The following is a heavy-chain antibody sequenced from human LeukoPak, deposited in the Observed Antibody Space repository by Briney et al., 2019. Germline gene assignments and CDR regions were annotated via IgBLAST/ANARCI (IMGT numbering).Heavy chain of an antibody. CDR3: ARGGNWGYFDY. CDR1: GGTFSGYA. D-gene: IGHD7-27*01. J-gene: IGHJ4*02. V-gene: IGHV1-69*13. Sequence: GASVKVSCKASGGTFSGYAISWVRQAPGQGLEWMGGTIPIAGTAYYAQQFQGRVTVTADESTRTAYMELSSLRTEDTAIYHCARGGNWGYFDYWGQGTLVTVSS. CDR2: TIPIAGTA.